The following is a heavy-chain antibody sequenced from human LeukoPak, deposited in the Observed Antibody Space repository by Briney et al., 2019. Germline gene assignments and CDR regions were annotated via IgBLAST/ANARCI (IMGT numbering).Heavy chain of an antibody. Sequence: SETLSLTCTVSGGSISSYYWSWIRQPPGKGLEWIGYIYYSGSTYYNPSLKSRVTISVDTSKNQFSLKLSSVTAADTAVYYCARSPPRGYASLDYWGQGTLVTVSS. D-gene: IGHD5-18*01. CDR2: IYYSGST. J-gene: IGHJ4*02. CDR1: GGSISSYY. V-gene: IGHV4-59*12. CDR3: ARSPPRGYASLDY.